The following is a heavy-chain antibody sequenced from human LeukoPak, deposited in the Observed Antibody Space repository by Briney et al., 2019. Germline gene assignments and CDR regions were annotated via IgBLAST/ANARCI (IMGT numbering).Heavy chain of an antibody. V-gene: IGHV3-64D*09. D-gene: IGHD2-8*01. CDR3: LKGSDIVLMVYAFDY. J-gene: IGHJ4*02. Sequence: GGSLRLSCSASGFTFSSDAMHWVRQAPGKGLEYVSDISRNGGSTYYADSVKGRFTISRDNSKNTLYLQMSSLRAEDTAVYYCLKGSDIVLMVYAFDYWGQGTLVTVSS. CDR2: ISRNGGST. CDR1: GFTFSSDA.